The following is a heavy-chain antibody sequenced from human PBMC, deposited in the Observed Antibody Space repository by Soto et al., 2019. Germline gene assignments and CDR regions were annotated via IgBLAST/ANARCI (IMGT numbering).Heavy chain of an antibody. CDR1: GFTFSDYY. Sequence: LRLSCAASGFTFSDYYMSWIRQAPGKGLEWVSYIVSSSSYTNYADSVKGRFTISRDNAKNSLYLEMNSLRAEDTAVYYCARLRASTWYMGGYLDYWGLGTLVTVSS. J-gene: IGHJ4*02. D-gene: IGHD6-13*01. V-gene: IGHV3-11*06. CDR2: IVSSSSYT. CDR3: ARLRASTWYMGGYLDY.